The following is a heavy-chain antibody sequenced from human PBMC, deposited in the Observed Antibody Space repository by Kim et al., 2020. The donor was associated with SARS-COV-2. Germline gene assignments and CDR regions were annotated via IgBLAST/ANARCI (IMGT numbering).Heavy chain of an antibody. J-gene: IGHJ4*02. Sequence: ASVKVSCKASGYTFTSYAMHWVRQAPGQRLEWMGWINAGNGNTKYSQKFQGRVTITRDTSASTAYMELSSLRSEDTAVYYCARDSLLTYYYGSGSRNYFDCWGQGTLVTVSA. V-gene: IGHV1-3*01. D-gene: IGHD3-10*01. CDR2: INAGNGNT. CDR1: GYTFTSYA. CDR3: ARDSLLTYYYGSGSRNYFDC.